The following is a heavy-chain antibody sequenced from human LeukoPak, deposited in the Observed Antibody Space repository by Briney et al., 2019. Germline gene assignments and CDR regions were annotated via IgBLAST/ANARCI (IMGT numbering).Heavy chain of an antibody. D-gene: IGHD2-2*01. V-gene: IGHV3-66*01. J-gene: IGHJ4*02. CDR2: IYSGGST. Sequence: SGGSLRLSCAASGFTVSSNYMSWVRQAPGKGLEWVSVIYSGGSTYYADSVKGRFTISRDNSKNTLYLQMNSLRAEDTAVYYCAISPYCSSTSCPDYWGQGTLVTVSS. CDR1: GFTVSSNY. CDR3: AISPYCSSTSCPDY.